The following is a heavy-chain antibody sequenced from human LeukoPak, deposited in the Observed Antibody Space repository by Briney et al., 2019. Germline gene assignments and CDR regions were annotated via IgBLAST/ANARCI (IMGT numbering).Heavy chain of an antibody. Sequence: PGGSLRLSCAASGFTFSSYSMNWVRQAPGKGLEWVSSISSSSSYIYYADSVKGRFTISRDNAKNSLYLQMNSLRAEDTAVYYCARDPRAYCSSTSCNFDYWGQGTLVTVSS. CDR2: ISSSSSYI. CDR1: GFTFSSYS. J-gene: IGHJ4*02. CDR3: ARDPRAYCSSTSCNFDY. D-gene: IGHD2-2*01. V-gene: IGHV3-21*01.